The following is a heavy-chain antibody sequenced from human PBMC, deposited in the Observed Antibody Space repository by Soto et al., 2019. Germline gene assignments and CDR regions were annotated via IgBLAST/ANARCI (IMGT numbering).Heavy chain of an antibody. CDR2: IIPIPGTA. CDR1: GGTFGSYA. V-gene: IGHV1-69*01. D-gene: IGHD2-2*01. Sequence: QVQLVQSGAEVKKPGSSVKVSCKASGGTFGSYAISWVRQAPGQGLEWMGGIIPIPGTANYAQKFQGRVTIAADESTSTAYMELSSMSSEDTAVYYCARSQGSSTSLEVYYYYYYGMDVWGQGTTVTGSS. CDR3: ARSQGSSTSLEVYYYYYYGMDV. J-gene: IGHJ6*02.